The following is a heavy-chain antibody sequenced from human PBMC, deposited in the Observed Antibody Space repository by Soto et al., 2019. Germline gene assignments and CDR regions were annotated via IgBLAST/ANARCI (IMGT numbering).Heavy chain of an antibody. CDR1: GFTFSSYG. Sequence: QVQLVESGGGVVQPGRSLRLSCAASGFTFSSYGMHWVRQAPGKGLEWVAVIWYDGSNKYYADSVKGRFTISRDNSKNTLYRQMNSLRAEDTAVYYCARDGGVYGGITKDFDYWGQGTLVTVSS. D-gene: IGHD2-15*01. V-gene: IGHV3-33*01. CDR2: IWYDGSNK. J-gene: IGHJ4*02. CDR3: ARDGGVYGGITKDFDY.